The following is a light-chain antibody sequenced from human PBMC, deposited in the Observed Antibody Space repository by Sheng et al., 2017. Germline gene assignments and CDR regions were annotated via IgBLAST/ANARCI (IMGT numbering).Light chain of an antibody. CDR3: QQYNNWPRT. CDR1: QSVSSSY. CDR2: GAS. J-gene: IGKJ1*01. V-gene: IGKV3-20*01. Sequence: EIVLTQSPGTLSLSPGERATLSCRASQSVSSSYLAWYQQKPGQAPGSSIYGASSRATGSPRQVQWQWVWDRVSLSPSAACSLKICSYYCQQYNNWPRTFGPRDQRWEIK.